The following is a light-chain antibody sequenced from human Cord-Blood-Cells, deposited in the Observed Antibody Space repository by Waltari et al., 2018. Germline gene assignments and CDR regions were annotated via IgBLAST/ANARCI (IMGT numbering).Light chain of an antibody. V-gene: IGLV2-14*01. CDR3: SSYTSSSTPYV. J-gene: IGLJ1*01. Sequence: QSALTQPASVSGSPGQSITISCTGTSSDVGGYNYVSWYQQHPGKAPKLMIYEVSTRPAVVSYRFSGSKSGNTAAPTISGLQAEAEADYYCSSYTSSSTPYVFGTGTKVTVL. CDR2: EVS. CDR1: SSDVGGYNY.